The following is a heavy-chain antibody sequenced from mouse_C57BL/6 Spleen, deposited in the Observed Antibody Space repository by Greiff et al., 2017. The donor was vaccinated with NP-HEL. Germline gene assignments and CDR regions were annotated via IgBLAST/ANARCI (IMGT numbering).Heavy chain of an antibody. D-gene: IGHD4-1*01. CDR3: ARGTGTEYFDV. V-gene: IGHV5-17*01. CDR1: GFTFSDYG. Sequence: EVKLMESGGGLVKPGGSLKLSCAASGFTFSDYGMHWVRQAPEKGLEWVAYISSGSSTIYYADTVKGRFTISRDNAKNTLFLQMTSLRSEDTAMYYCARGTGTEYFDVWGTGTTVTVSS. CDR2: ISSGSSTI. J-gene: IGHJ1*03.